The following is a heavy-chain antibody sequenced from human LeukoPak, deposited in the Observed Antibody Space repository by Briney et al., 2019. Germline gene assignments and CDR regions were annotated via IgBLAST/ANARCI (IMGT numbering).Heavy chain of an antibody. J-gene: IGHJ4*02. D-gene: IGHD4-17*01. CDR2: IHYSGST. CDR1: GGSISGYY. V-gene: IGHV4-59*12. CDR3: ARDNAVTAFDY. Sequence: PSGTLCLTCAVSGGSISGYYTSWIRQAPGQGLEWIGEIHYSGSTNYNPSLKSRVTISVDKSKSQFSLKLSSVTAADTAVYYCARDNAVTAFDYWGQGTLVTVSS.